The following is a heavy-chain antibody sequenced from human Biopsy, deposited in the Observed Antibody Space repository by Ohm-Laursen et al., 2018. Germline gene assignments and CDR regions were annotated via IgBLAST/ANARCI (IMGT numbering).Heavy chain of an antibody. CDR3: ARVGAGAPSIDYFDY. CDR1: RASISNGGYF. CDR2: IYYSGST. J-gene: IGHJ4*02. Sequence: SETLSLTCTVSRASISNGGYFWSWIRQPPGKGLEWIGYIYYSGSTNYNPSLRSRVTISVDRSKNQFSLELSSVTAADTAVYYCARVGAGAPSIDYFDYWGQGALVTVSS. D-gene: IGHD1-26*01. V-gene: IGHV4-61*08.